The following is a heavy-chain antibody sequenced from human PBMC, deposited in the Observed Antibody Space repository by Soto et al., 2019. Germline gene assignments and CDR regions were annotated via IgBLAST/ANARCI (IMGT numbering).Heavy chain of an antibody. D-gene: IGHD3-3*01. CDR3: ARGWGYDFWSGYPYYYGMDV. V-gene: IGHV4-59*01. CDR2: IYYSGST. Sequence: SETLSLTCTVSGGSISSYYWSWIRQPLGKGLEWIGYIYYSGSTNYNPSLKSRVTISVDTSKNQFSLKLSSVTAADTAVYYCARGWGYDFWSGYPYYYGMDVWGQGTKVTGSS. CDR1: GGSISSYY. J-gene: IGHJ6*02.